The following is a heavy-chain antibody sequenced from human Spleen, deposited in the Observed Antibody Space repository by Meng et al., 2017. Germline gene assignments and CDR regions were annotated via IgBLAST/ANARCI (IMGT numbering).Heavy chain of an antibody. CDR2: IYHSGST. Sequence: QVQLQESGPGLVKPSQTLSLTCTVSGGSISSGGSYWSWIRQHPGKGPEWIGYIYHSGSTYYNPSLKSRLTISVDTSKNQISLRLSSVIAADTAVYYCVYFWSGYFTSGQGTLVTVSS. CDR3: VYFWSGYFT. J-gene: IGHJ5*02. D-gene: IGHD3-3*01. V-gene: IGHV4-31*03. CDR1: GGSISSGGSY.